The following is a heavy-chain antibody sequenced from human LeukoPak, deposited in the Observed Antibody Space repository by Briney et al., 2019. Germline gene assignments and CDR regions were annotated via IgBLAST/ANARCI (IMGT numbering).Heavy chain of an antibody. D-gene: IGHD5-12*01. Sequence: GGSLRLSCAASGFTFNTYAMSWVRQAPGKGLEWVSIVSRASESIFYADSVKGRFTISRDNAKNSLYLQMNSLRAEDTAVYYCARGGYVGTFDYWGQGTLVTVSS. V-gene: IGHV3-21*01. CDR2: VSRASESI. J-gene: IGHJ4*02. CDR3: ARGGYVGTFDY. CDR1: GFTFNTYA.